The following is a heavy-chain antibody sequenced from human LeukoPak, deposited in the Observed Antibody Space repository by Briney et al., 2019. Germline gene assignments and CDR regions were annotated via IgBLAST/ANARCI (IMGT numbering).Heavy chain of an antibody. CDR2: NYYSWSP. V-gene: IGHV4-59*08. J-gene: IGHJ4*02. CDR1: SGFISGYY. CDR3: VRHRVEASYFDY. D-gene: IGHD3-10*01. Sequence: SVSLSLTYTISSGFISGYYWSWIRQPRGKGLVWSGYNYYSWSPNFSPSLKGRVTISVDPSKTQFSLKLSSVAAADTAVYYCVRHRVEASYFDYWGQGTLVTASS.